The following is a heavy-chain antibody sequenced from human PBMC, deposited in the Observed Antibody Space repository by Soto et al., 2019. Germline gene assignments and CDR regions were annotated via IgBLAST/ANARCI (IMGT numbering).Heavy chain of an antibody. D-gene: IGHD3-3*01. J-gene: IGHJ6*02. CDR3: AKASLRFFRYGMDV. CDR2: ISGSGGST. CDR1: GFTFSSYA. Sequence: PGGSLRLSCAASGFTFSSYAMSWVRQAPGKGLEWVSAISGSGGSTYYADSVKGRFTISRDNSKNTLYLQMNSLRAEDTAVYYCAKASLRFFRYGMDVWGQGTTVTVSS. V-gene: IGHV3-23*01.